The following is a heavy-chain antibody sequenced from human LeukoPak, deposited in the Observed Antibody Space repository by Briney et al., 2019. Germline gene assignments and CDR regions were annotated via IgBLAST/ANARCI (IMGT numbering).Heavy chain of an antibody. CDR2: IWYDGSNK. CDR3: TRAVAADDFSPGY. V-gene: IGHV3-33*01. D-gene: IGHD3/OR15-3a*01. Sequence: GGSLRLSCAASGFTFSSYGMHWVRQAPGKGLEWVAVIWYDGSNKYYADSVKGRFTISRDNSKNTLYLQMNSLRAEDTAVYYCTRAVAADDFSPGYWGQGTLVTVSS. CDR1: GFTFSSYG. J-gene: IGHJ4*02.